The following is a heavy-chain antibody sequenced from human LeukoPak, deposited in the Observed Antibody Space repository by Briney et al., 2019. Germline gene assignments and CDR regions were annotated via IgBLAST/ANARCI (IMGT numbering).Heavy chain of an antibody. Sequence: GGSLRLSCAASGFTFSSYAMSWVRQAPGKGLEWVANIKQDGSEKYYVDSVKGRFTISRDNAKNSLYLQMNSLRAEDTAVYYCARDFGVLTGYYAPLGMDVWGQGTTVTVSS. J-gene: IGHJ6*02. V-gene: IGHV3-7*01. CDR2: IKQDGSEK. D-gene: IGHD3-9*01. CDR3: ARDFGVLTGYYAPLGMDV. CDR1: GFTFSSYA.